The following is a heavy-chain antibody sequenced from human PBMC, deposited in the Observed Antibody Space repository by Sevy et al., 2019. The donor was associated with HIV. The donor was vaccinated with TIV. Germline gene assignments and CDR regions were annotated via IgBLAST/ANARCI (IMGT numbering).Heavy chain of an antibody. Sequence: GGSLRLSCAASGFSFTWYWMSWVRQTPEKGLEWVANIKQDGSEKNYVDSVKGRFTISRDNAKNSLYLQMNSLRAEDTAVYYCAKEEDFWSGYYTDQYFQHWGQGTLVTVSS. D-gene: IGHD3-3*01. J-gene: IGHJ1*01. V-gene: IGHV3-7*03. CDR3: AKEEDFWSGYYTDQYFQH. CDR2: IKQDGSEK. CDR1: GFSFTWYW.